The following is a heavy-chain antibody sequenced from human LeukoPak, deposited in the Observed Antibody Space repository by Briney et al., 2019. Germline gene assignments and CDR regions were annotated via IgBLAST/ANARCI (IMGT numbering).Heavy chain of an antibody. J-gene: IGHJ6*02. CDR2: INSDGSST. V-gene: IGHV3-74*01. D-gene: IGHD3-22*01. CDR3: ARPRYYDSPVGMDV. Sequence: GGSLRLSCAASGFTFSSYWMHWVRHAPGKGLVWVSRINSDGSSTSYADSVKGRFTISRDNAKNTLYLQMNSLRAEDTAVYYCARPRYYDSPVGMDVWGQGTTVTVSS. CDR1: GFTFSSYW.